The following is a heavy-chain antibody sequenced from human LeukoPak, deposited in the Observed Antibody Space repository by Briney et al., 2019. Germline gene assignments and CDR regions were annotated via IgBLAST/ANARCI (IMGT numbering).Heavy chain of an antibody. Sequence: PGGSLRLSCAASGFTFSSYAMNWVRQAPGKGLEWVSSISGSGSTTHYADSVKGRFTISRDNSKNPLYLQMNDLRAEDTAIYYCARRDLSDGRWLFLDYWGQGTLVTVSS. V-gene: IGHV3-23*01. D-gene: IGHD3-22*01. CDR3: ARRDLSDGRWLFLDY. CDR2: ISGSGSTT. CDR1: GFTFSSYA. J-gene: IGHJ4*02.